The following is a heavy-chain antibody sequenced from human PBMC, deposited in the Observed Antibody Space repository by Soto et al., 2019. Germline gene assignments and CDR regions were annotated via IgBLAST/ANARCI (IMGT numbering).Heavy chain of an antibody. CDR1: GFTFRSYG. CDR3: AKVNGFGALFYRNPIDY. J-gene: IGHJ4*02. D-gene: IGHD3-10*01. CDR2: ISYDGSNK. Sequence: GGSLRLSCAASGFTFRSYGMHWVRQAPGKGLEWVAIISYDGSNKFYADSVKGRFTISRDNSENTLFLQMNSLRAEDTAVYYCAKVNGFGALFYRNPIDYWGQGTLVTVSS. V-gene: IGHV3-30*18.